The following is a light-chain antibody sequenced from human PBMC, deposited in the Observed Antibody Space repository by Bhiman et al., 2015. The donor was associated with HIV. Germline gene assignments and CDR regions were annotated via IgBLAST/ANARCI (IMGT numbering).Light chain of an antibody. CDR2: ENN. Sequence: QSVLTQPPSVSAAPGQKVTIFCSGSSSNIGNNYVSWYQQLPGTAPKLLIYENNKQPSGIPDRFSGSKSGTSATLGITGLQTGDEADYYCGTWHSALSGGGVFGTGTKVTVL. CDR3: GTWHSALSGGGV. CDR1: SSNIGNNY. J-gene: IGLJ1*01. V-gene: IGLV1-51*02.